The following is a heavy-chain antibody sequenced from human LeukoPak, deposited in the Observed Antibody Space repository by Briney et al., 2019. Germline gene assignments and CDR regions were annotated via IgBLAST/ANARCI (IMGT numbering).Heavy chain of an antibody. D-gene: IGHD5-12*01. V-gene: IGHV1-2*02. CDR2: INPNSGGT. CDR1: GYTFTGYY. J-gene: IGHJ1*01. CDR3: AREETSGFR. Sequence: ASVTVSCKASGYTFTGYYIHWVRQAPGQGLEWMGWINPNSGGTNYAQTFQGRVTMTRDTSISAAYMEPKSLTFDDTAMYYCAREETSGFRWEQGTLVIVSS.